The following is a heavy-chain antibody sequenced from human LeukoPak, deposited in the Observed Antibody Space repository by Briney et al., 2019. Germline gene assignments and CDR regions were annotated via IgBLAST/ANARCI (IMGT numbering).Heavy chain of an antibody. CDR2: IGGSGGST. J-gene: IGHJ3*02. CDR3: AKSYAVVPAAEVDI. D-gene: IGHD2-2*01. Sequence: GGSLRLSCAASGFTFSSYAMSWVRQAPGKGLEWVSAIGGSGGSTYYADSVKGRFTISRDNSKNTLYLQMNSLRAEDTAVYYCAKSYAVVPAAEVDIWGQGTMVTVSS. CDR1: GFTFSSYA. V-gene: IGHV3-23*01.